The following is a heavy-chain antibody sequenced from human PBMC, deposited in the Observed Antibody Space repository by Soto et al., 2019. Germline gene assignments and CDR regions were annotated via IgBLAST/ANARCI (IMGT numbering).Heavy chain of an antibody. CDR3: ARHSPRGWELTQGFDY. CDR2: IYPRDSDT. CDR1: GYSFTTYW. D-gene: IGHD1-26*01. J-gene: IGHJ4*02. Sequence: GESLKISCKGAGYSFTTYWIGWVRQTPGKGLEWMGIIYPRDSDTRYSPSFQGQVTISADKSIRTAYLKWSSLKASDTAMYYCARHSPRGWELTQGFDYWGQGTRLTVSS. V-gene: IGHV5-51*01.